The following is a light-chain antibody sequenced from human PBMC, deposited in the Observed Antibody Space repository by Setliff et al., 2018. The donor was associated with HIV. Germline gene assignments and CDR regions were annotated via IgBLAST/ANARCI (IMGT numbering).Light chain of an antibody. V-gene: IGLV2-14*01. CDR3: SSYTSSSVV. CDR2: DVS. Sequence: QSVLTQPASVSGSPGQSITISCTGTSSDVGGYNYVSWYQQHPGKAPKLMIYDVSKRPSGVSNRFSGSKSGNTASLTISGLQAEDEADYYCSSYTSSSVVFGGGTKGTVL. J-gene: IGLJ2*01. CDR1: SSDVGGYNY.